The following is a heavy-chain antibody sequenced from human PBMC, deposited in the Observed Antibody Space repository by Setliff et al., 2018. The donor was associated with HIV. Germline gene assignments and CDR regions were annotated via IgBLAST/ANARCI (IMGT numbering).Heavy chain of an antibody. J-gene: IGHJ3*02. V-gene: IGHV1-2*06. CDR3: ARDKDGFDI. Sequence: GASVKVSCKASGYTFTGYYINWVRRAPGQGLEWMGRINPNSGDTNYTQSFQGRVTMTRDRSINTAYLKLSSLKSDDTAVYYCARDKDGFDIWGQGTMVTVSS. CDR1: GYTFTGYY. D-gene: IGHD2-15*01. CDR2: INPNSGDT.